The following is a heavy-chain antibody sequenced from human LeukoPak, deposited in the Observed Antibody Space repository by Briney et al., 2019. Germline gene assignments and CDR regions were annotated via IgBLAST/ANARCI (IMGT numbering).Heavy chain of an antibody. V-gene: IGHV3-23*01. Sequence: GGSLRLSCAASGFTFSTFGMSWVRQAPGKGPEWVSAIVNSGANTYYADSVKGRFTISRDNSKNTLYLQMNSLRAEDTAVYYCAKRGLTGTKEFDYWGQGTLVTVSS. CDR3: AKRGLTGTKEFDY. CDR1: GFTFSTFG. D-gene: IGHD1-7*01. CDR2: IVNSGANT. J-gene: IGHJ4*02.